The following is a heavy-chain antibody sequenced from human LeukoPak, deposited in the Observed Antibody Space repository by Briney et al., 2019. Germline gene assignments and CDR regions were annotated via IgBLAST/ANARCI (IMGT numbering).Heavy chain of an antibody. CDR3: ARDKGYAVDY. CDR2: VKSDGIST. V-gene: IGHV3-74*01. J-gene: IGHJ4*02. CDR1: GFTFSSYW. Sequence: PGGSLRLSCAASGFTFSSYWMHWVRQAPGKGLVWVSLVKSDGISTNYADSVKGRFTISGDNAKNTLYLQMNSLRADDTAVYYCARDKGYAVDYWGQGTLVTVSS. D-gene: IGHD5-12*01.